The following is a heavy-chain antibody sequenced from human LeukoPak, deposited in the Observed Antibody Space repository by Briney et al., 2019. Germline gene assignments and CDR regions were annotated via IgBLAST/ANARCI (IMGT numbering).Heavy chain of an antibody. Sequence: SETLSLTCTASGGSISSHYWSWIRQPPGKGLEWIGYIYYSGSTNYNPSLKSRVTISVDTSKNQFSLKLSSVTAADTAVYYCASSVDDFWSGYYFYWGQGTLVTVSS. D-gene: IGHD3-3*01. V-gene: IGHV4-59*11. CDR2: IYYSGST. J-gene: IGHJ4*02. CDR1: GGSISSHY. CDR3: ASSVDDFWSGYYFY.